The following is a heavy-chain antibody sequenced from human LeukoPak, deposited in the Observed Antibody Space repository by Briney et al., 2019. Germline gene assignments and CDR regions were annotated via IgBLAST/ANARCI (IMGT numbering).Heavy chain of an antibody. CDR1: GFTFSSYW. CDR2: IKSDGST. J-gene: IGHJ1*01. Sequence: GGSLRLSCAAPGFTFSSYWMHWVRQAPGKGLVWVSRIKSDGSTNYADSVKGRFTISRDNAKNTVSLQMNSLRAEDTGVYYCARAPSEIGGYYPEYFRHWGQGTLVTVSS. CDR3: ARAPSEIGGYYPEYFRH. D-gene: IGHD3-22*01. V-gene: IGHV3-74*01.